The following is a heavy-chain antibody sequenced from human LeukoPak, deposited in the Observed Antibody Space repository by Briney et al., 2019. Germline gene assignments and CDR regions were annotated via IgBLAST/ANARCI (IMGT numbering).Heavy chain of an antibody. CDR1: GFTFSSYS. CDR2: ISSSSSYI. V-gene: IGHV3-21*01. CDR3: ARVERGDYGWILDY. J-gene: IGHJ4*02. D-gene: IGHD4-17*01. Sequence: PGGSLRLSCAASGFTFSSYSMNWVRQAPGKGLEWVSSISSSSSYIYYADSVKGRFTISRDNAKNSLYLQMNSLRAEDTAVYYCARVERGDYGWILDYWGQGTLVTVS.